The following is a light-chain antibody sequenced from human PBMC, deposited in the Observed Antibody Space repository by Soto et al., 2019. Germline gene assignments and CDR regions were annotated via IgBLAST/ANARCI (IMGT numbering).Light chain of an antibody. CDR2: DAS. CDR3: QQRSNWLLT. J-gene: IGKJ4*01. Sequence: EIVLLQSPATLSSSPGERATLSCRASQGVSSYLAWYQQKPCQAPRLLINDASNRATGIPARFSGSGPATDFTLTISSLEPEDFAVYFCQQRSNWLLTFGGGTKVEIK. CDR1: QGVSSY. V-gene: IGKV3D-11*01.